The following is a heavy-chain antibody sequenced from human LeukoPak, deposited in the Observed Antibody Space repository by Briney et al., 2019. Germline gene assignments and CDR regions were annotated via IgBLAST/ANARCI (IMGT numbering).Heavy chain of an antibody. CDR1: GYTFTSYS. Sequence: ASVKVSCKASGYTFTSYSINWVRQAPGQGLEWMGIINPSGGSTSYAQKFQGRVTMTRDTSTSTVYMELSSLRSEDTAVYYCARAFRRGYSGYEDYWGQGTLVTVSS. J-gene: IGHJ4*02. D-gene: IGHD5-12*01. V-gene: IGHV1-46*01. CDR2: INPSGGST. CDR3: ARAFRRGYSGYEDY.